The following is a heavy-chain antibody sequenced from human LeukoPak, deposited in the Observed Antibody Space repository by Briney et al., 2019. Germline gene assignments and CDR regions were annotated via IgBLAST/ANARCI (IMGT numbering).Heavy chain of an antibody. D-gene: IGHD4-17*01. CDR1: GGSISSGDHY. Sequence: SQTLSLTCTASGGSISSGDHYWSWIRQPPGKGLEWIGYIYYSGSTYYNPSLKSRVTISVDTSKNQFSLKLSSVTAADTAVYYCATVGMTTVTGFDYWGQGTLVTVSS. CDR2: IYYSGST. CDR3: ATVGMTTVTGFDY. V-gene: IGHV4-30-4*01. J-gene: IGHJ4*02.